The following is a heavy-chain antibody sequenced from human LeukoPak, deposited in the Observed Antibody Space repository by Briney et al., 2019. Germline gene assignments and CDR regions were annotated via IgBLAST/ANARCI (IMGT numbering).Heavy chain of an antibody. CDR3: ATGFSSSWRF. V-gene: IGHV3-30-3*01. CDR1: GFTFSSYA. CDR2: ILYDGSNK. D-gene: IGHD6-13*01. J-gene: IGHJ4*02. Sequence: GGSLRLSCAASGFTFSSYAMHWVRQAPGKGLEWVAVILYDGSNKYYADSVKGRFTISRDNSKNTLYLQMNSLRAEDTAVYYCATGFSSSWRFWGQGTLVTVSS.